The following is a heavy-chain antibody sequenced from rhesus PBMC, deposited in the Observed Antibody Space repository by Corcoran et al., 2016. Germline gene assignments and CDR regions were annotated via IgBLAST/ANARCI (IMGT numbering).Heavy chain of an antibody. J-gene: IGHJ4*01. V-gene: IGHV4-93*01. D-gene: IGHD2-2*01. CDR2: IYGSGWGT. CDR1: GGSIRSSNW. Sequence: QVQLQESGPAVVKPSETLSLTCAVSGGSIRSSNWWSWIRQSPGKGLEWIGGIYGSGWGTEYNPSLKSRVTISKDTSKNQFSLKLSSVTAADTAVYYCARDHCTSTTCYAFYFDYWGQGVLVTVSS. CDR3: ARDHCTSTTCYAFYFDY.